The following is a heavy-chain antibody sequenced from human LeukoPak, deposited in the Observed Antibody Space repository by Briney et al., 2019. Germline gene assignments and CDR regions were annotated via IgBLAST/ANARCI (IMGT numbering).Heavy chain of an antibody. Sequence: PGGSLRLSCAASGFTFSSYVMSWVRQAPGKGLEWVSAISRGGGTTYYADSVKGRFTISRDNSKNTLYLQTTSLRAEDTAVYYCAKTSRAYSNYDSPFDYWGQGTLVTVSS. J-gene: IGHJ4*02. CDR1: GFTFSSYV. CDR3: AKTSRAYSNYDSPFDY. D-gene: IGHD5-12*01. V-gene: IGHV3-23*01. CDR2: ISRGGGTT.